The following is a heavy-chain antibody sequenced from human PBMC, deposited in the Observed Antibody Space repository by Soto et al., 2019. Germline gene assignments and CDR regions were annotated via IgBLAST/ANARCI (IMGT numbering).Heavy chain of an antibody. CDR2: TNPNSGGT. Sequence: QVQLVQSGAEVKKPGASVKVSCKASGHTFTGYYMHWVRQAPGQGLEWMGWTNPNSGGTNYAQKFQGWVTMTRDTSISTAYMERSSLRSDDTAVYYCARGYDVVVPAAMCWFDPWGQGTLVTVSS. J-gene: IGHJ5*02. CDR3: ARGYDVVVPAAMCWFDP. D-gene: IGHD2-2*01. V-gene: IGHV1-2*04. CDR1: GHTFTGYY.